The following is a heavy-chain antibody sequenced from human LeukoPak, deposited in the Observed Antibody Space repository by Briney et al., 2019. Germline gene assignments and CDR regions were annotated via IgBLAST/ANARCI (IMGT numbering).Heavy chain of an antibody. V-gene: IGHV3-23*01. Sequence: GGSLRLSCAASGFTFSNSAMSWVRQAPGKGLEWVSAITGSGGGTYYADSVKGRFTISRDNSKNTLDLQMNSLRAEGTAVYYCAKEAVEYFDYWGQGTLVTVSS. CDR3: AKEAVEYFDY. CDR2: ITGSGGGT. CDR1: GFTFSNSA. J-gene: IGHJ4*02.